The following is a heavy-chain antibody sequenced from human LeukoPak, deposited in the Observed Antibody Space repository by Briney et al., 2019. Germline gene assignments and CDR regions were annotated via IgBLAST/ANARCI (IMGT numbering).Heavy chain of an antibody. CDR2: INPNSGGT. CDR3: ARTKTDDYSNYEY. CDR1: GYTFTGHY. Sequence: WASVKVSCKASGYTFTGHYMHWVRQAPGRGLEWMGWINPNSGGTNYAQKFQGRVTMTRDTSISTAYMELSRLRSDDTAVYYCARTKTDDYSNYEYWGQGTLVTVSS. V-gene: IGHV1-2*02. J-gene: IGHJ4*02. D-gene: IGHD4-11*01.